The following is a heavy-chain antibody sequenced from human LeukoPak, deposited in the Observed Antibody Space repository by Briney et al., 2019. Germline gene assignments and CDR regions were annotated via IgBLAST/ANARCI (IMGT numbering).Heavy chain of an antibody. CDR3: AKDIRPTIFGVVPDY. J-gene: IGHJ4*02. V-gene: IGHV3-7*03. CDR2: INQDGTEK. D-gene: IGHD3-3*01. Sequence: GGSLRLSCAASGFTFSSYWMSWVRQAPGEGLEWVAKINQDGTEKAYVDSVRGRFTISRDNAKNSLYLQMNSLRAEDTALYYCAKDIRPTIFGVVPDYWGQGTLVTVSS. CDR1: GFTFSSYW.